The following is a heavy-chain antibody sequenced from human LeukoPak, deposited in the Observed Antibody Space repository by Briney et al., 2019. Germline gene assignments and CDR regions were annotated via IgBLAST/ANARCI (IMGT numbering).Heavy chain of an antibody. J-gene: IGHJ6*02. CDR2: INSDGIST. V-gene: IGHV3-74*01. Sequence: GGSLRLSCAASGFTFSTYWMHWVRQAPGKGLVWVSRINSDGISTSYADSVKGRFTISRDNAKNTLYLQMHSLRVEDTAMYYCARGLRDRYGMDVWGQGTTVTVSS. CDR1: GFTFSTYW. CDR3: ARGLRDRYGMDV.